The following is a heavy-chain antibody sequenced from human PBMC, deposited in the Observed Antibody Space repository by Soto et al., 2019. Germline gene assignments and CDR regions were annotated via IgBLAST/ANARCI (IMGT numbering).Heavy chain of an antibody. Sequence: EAPVKVSCKASGYTFTSYAMHWVRQAPGQRLEWMGWINAGNGNTKYSQKFQGRVTITRDTSASTAYMELSSLRSEDTAVYFCARAVAVPADFDYWGQGTLVTVSS. CDR1: GYTFTSYA. CDR3: ARAVAVPADFDY. CDR2: INAGNGNT. D-gene: IGHD6-19*01. J-gene: IGHJ4*02. V-gene: IGHV1-3*01.